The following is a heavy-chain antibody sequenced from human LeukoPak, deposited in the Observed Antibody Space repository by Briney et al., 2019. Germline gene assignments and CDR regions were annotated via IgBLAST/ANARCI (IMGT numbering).Heavy chain of an antibody. Sequence: GGSLRLSCAASGFTFSSYAMSWVRQAPGKGLVWVSRINSDGNSTSYADSVKGRFTISRDNAKNTLYLQMNSLRAEDTAVYYCARNPGYSSSWYGRYYFDYWGQGTLVTVSS. CDR3: ARNPGYSSSWYGRYYFDY. CDR1: GFTFSSYA. V-gene: IGHV3-74*01. J-gene: IGHJ4*02. CDR2: INSDGNST. D-gene: IGHD6-13*01.